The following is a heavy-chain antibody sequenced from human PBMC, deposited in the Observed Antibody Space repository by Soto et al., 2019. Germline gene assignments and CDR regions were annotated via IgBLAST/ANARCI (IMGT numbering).Heavy chain of an antibody. V-gene: IGHV4-59*01. Sequence: ETLSLTCTVSGGSISSYYWSWIRQPPGKGLEWIGYIYYSGSTNYNPSLKSRVTISVDTSKNQFSLKLSSVTAADTAVYYCARDSYYYDSSGYYYSDGMDVWGQGTTVTVSS. CDR1: GGSISSYY. D-gene: IGHD3-22*01. J-gene: IGHJ6*01. CDR2: IYYSGST. CDR3: ARDSYYYDSSGYYYSDGMDV.